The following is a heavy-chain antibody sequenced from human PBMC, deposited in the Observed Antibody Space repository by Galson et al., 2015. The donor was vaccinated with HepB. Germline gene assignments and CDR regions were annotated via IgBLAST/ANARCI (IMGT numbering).Heavy chain of an antibody. D-gene: IGHD6-19*01. Sequence: CAISGDSVSSNSAAWTWIRQSPSRGLEWLGRTYYRSKSYNDYAVAVKSRITINPDTSKNQFSLQLNSVTPEDTAVYYCARQSFGWGQSYFDYWGQGTLVTVSS. CDR2: TYYRSKSYN. CDR1: GDSVSSNSAA. V-gene: IGHV6-1*01. J-gene: IGHJ4*02. CDR3: ARQSFGWGQSYFDY.